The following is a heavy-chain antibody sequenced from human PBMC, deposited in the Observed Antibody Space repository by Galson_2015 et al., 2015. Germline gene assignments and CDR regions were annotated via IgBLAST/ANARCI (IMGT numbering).Heavy chain of an antibody. D-gene: IGHD2-21*02. V-gene: IGHV3-48*02. Sequence: SLRLSCAASGFTFGSHRMNWVRQAPGKGLEWVSYISSISRSIYYADSVKGRFTISRDNAKNSLYLQMNNLRDEDTAVYYCARGVAYCGGDCYRAFDFWGQGTLVTVSS. CDR1: GFTFGSHR. CDR3: ARGVAYCGGDCYRAFDF. CDR2: ISSISRSI. J-gene: IGHJ4*02.